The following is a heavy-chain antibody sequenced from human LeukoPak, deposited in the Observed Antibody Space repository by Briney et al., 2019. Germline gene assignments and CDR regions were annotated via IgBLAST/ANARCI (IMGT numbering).Heavy chain of an antibody. D-gene: IGHD3-10*02. CDR1: GFTLSTYT. CDR2: ISSSSSYI. Sequence: GGSLRLSCAASGFTLSTYTMNWVRQAPGKGLERVSSISSSSSYIYYADSVKGRFTISRDDAKNSLSLQMNSLRAEDTAVYYCAELGITMIGGVWGKGTTVTISS. J-gene: IGHJ6*04. V-gene: IGHV3-21*01. CDR3: AELGITMIGGV.